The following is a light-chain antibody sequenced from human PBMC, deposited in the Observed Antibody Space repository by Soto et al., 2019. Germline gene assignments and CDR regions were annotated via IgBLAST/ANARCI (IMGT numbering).Light chain of an antibody. Sequence: DIQMTQSPSTLSASVGDRVTITCRASQRIGTWLAWYQQRPGKVPNLLIYDASSLQSGVPSRFSGGGSGTHFTLTITNLQPEDFATYYCQQYNTFSPAFGQGTRLEI. CDR3: QQYNTFSPA. J-gene: IGKJ2*01. CDR2: DAS. CDR1: QRIGTW. V-gene: IGKV1-5*01.